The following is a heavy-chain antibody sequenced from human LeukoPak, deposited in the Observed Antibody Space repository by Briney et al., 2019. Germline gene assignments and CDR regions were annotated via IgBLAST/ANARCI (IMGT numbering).Heavy chain of an antibody. CDR3: ARGRRGSYLLLYYYYYYMDV. CDR1: GLSFSNAW. J-gene: IGHJ6*03. D-gene: IGHD1-26*01. V-gene: IGHV3-7*03. CDR2: IKQDGSEK. Sequence: GGSLRLSCAASGLSFSNAWMSWVRQAPGKGLEWVANIKQDGSEKYYVDSVKGRFTISRDNAKNSLYLQMNSLRAEDTAVYYCARGRRGSYLLLYYYYYYMDVWGKGTTVTVSS.